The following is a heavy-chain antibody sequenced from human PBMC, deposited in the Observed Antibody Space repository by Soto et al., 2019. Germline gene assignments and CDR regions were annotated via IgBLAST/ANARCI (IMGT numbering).Heavy chain of an antibody. CDR2: IYYSGST. CDR1: GGSISSGYYY. CDR3: AREGGYSGYDYDY. J-gene: IGHJ4*02. V-gene: IGHV4-30-4*01. D-gene: IGHD5-12*01. Sequence: PSETLSLTGTVSGGSISSGYYYWSWIRQPPGKGLEWIGYIYYSGSTYYNPSLKSRVTISVDTSKNQFSLKLSSVTAADTAVYYCAREGGYSGYDYDYWGQGTLVTVS.